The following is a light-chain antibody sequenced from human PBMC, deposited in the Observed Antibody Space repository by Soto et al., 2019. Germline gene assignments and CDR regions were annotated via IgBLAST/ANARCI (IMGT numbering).Light chain of an antibody. J-gene: IGKJ3*01. CDR2: DAS. V-gene: IGKV3-11*01. CDR1: QSVSSF. CDR3: QQGM. Sequence: EIVLTKSPATLSLSPGERATLSCRASQSVSSFLAWNQQKPGQAPRLLIYDASKRATAIPARFSGSGSGTDFTLIISSLEPEDFAVYYCQQGMFGPGTKVDIK.